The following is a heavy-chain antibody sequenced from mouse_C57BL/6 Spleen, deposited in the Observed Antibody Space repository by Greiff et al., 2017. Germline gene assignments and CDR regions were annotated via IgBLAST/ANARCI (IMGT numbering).Heavy chain of an antibody. V-gene: IGHV2-2*01. CDR3: AGSEGYYAMDY. J-gene: IGHJ4*01. Sequence: VQLQEPGPGLVQPSQSLSITCTVSGFSLTSYGVHWVRQSPGKGLEWLGVIWSGGSTDYNAAFISRLSISKDNSKSQVFFKMNSLQADDAAIDYYAGSEGYYAMDYWGQGTAVTVSS. CDR1: GFSLTSYG. CDR2: IWSGGST.